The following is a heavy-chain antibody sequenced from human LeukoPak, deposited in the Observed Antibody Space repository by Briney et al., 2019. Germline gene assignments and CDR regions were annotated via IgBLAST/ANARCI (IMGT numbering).Heavy chain of an antibody. V-gene: IGHV3-48*03. J-gene: IGHJ4*02. Sequence: GGSLRLSCAASGFTFSSYEMNWVRQAPGKGLEWVSYISSSGSTIYYADSVKGRFTISRDNAKNSLYLQMNSLRAEDTAVYYCAREERPQQPPIYYFDYWGQGTLVTVSS. CDR2: ISSSGSTI. CDR3: AREERPQQPPIYYFDY. D-gene: IGHD6-13*01. CDR1: GFTFSSYE.